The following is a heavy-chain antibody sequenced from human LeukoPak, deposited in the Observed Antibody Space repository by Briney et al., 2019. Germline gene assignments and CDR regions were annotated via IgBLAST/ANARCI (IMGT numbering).Heavy chain of an antibody. CDR3: ARHVVGVRGNDAFDI. Sequence: SETLSLTCTVSGGSISSSSYYWGWIRQPPGKGLEWIGSIYYSGSTYYNPSLKSRVTISVDTSKNQFSLKLSSVTAADTAVYYCARHVVGVRGNDAFDIWGQGTMVTVSS. CDR1: GGSISSSSYY. V-gene: IGHV4-39*01. D-gene: IGHD1-26*01. CDR2: IYYSGST. J-gene: IGHJ3*02.